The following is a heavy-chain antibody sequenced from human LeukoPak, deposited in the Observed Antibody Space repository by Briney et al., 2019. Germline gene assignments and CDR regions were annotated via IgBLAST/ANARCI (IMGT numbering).Heavy chain of an antibody. Sequence: KPGGSLRLSCAASGFTFSSYSMNWVRQAPGKGLEWVSSISSSSSYIYYADSVKGRFTISRDNAKNSLYLQMNSLRAEDTAVYYCARAPRGIAVAGTLFEYWGQGTLVTVSS. CDR1: GFTFSSYS. D-gene: IGHD6-19*01. CDR3: ARAPRGIAVAGTLFEY. V-gene: IGHV3-21*01. CDR2: ISSSSSYI. J-gene: IGHJ4*02.